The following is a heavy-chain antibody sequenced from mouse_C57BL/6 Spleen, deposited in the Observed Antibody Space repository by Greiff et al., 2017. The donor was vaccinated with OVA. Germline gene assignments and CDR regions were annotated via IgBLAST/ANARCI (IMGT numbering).Heavy chain of an antibody. CDR2: IHPNSGST. CDR1: GYTFTSYW. CDR3: ARRGWLLHFDY. Sequence: QVQLQQPGAKLVKPGASVKLSCKASGYTFTSYWMHWVKQRPGQGLEWIGMIHPNSGSTNYNEKFKSKATLTVDKSSSTAYMQLSSLTSEDSAVYYCARRGWLLHFDYWGQGTTLTVSS. D-gene: IGHD2-3*01. J-gene: IGHJ2*01. V-gene: IGHV1-64*01.